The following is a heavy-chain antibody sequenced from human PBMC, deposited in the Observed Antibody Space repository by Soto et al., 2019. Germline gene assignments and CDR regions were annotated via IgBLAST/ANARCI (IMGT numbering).Heavy chain of an antibody. CDR3: TTDLVRKYQLLKSDY. D-gene: IGHD2-2*01. Sequence: GGSLRLSCAASGFTFSNAWMSWVRQAPGKGLEWVGRIKSKTDGGTTDYAAPVKGRFTISRDDSKNTLYLQMNSLKTEDTAVYYCTTDLVRKYQLLKSDYWGQGTLVTVSS. CDR1: GFTFSNAW. J-gene: IGHJ4*02. CDR2: IKSKTDGGTT. V-gene: IGHV3-15*01.